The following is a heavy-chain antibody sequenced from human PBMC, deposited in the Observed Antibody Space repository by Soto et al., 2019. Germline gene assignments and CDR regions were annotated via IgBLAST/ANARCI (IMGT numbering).Heavy chain of an antibody. CDR3: ARDEDSSSWYMNWFDP. CDR1: GGTFSSYA. Sequence: SVKVSCKASGGTFSSYAISWVREAPGQGLEWMGGIIPIFGTANYAQKFQGRVTITADESTSTAYMELSSLRSEDTAVYYCARDEDSSSWYMNWFDPWGQGTLVTVSS. V-gene: IGHV1-69*13. J-gene: IGHJ5*02. D-gene: IGHD6-13*01. CDR2: IIPIFGTA.